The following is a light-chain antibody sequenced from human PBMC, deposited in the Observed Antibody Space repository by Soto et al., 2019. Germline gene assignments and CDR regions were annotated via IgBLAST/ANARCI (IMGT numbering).Light chain of an antibody. CDR3: MQGTHWPPIT. V-gene: IGKV2-30*02. Sequence: DVVLTQSPLSLPVTLGQPASISCRSSQSLVHSDGNTYLNWFHQRPGQSPRRLISKFSNRDSGGPARFSGSGSGTYFTQKISRVEAEDVGGYYCMQGTHWPPITFGQGTRLVIK. CDR1: QSLVHSDGNTY. CDR2: KFS. J-gene: IGKJ5*01.